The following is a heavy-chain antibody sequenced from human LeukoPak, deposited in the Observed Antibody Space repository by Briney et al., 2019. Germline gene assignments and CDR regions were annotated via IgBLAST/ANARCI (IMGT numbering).Heavy chain of an antibody. D-gene: IGHD3-10*01. J-gene: IGHJ4*02. CDR1: GFTFSTYA. Sequence: GGSLRLSCAASGFTFSTYAISWVRQAPGKGLEWVSCISSTSNYIFYADSVRGRFTISRDNAKNTLYLQMNSLRAEDTAVYYCAKDLKFTMVRGVELDYWGQGTLVTVSS. V-gene: IGHV3-21*04. CDR3: AKDLKFTMVRGVELDY. CDR2: ISSTSNYI.